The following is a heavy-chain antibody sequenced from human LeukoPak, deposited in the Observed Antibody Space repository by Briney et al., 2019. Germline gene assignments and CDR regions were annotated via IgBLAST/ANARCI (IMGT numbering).Heavy chain of an antibody. CDR3: ASRAGTMVRGVIIAGWFDP. CDR1: GGSISSSSYY. CDR2: IYYSGST. Sequence: SETLSLTCTVSGGSISSSSYYWGWIRQPPGKGLEWIGGIYYSGSTYYNPSLKSRVTISVDTSKNQFSLKLSSVTAADTAVYYCASRAGTMVRGVIIAGWFDPWGQGTLVTVSS. V-gene: IGHV4-39*01. J-gene: IGHJ5*02. D-gene: IGHD3-10*01.